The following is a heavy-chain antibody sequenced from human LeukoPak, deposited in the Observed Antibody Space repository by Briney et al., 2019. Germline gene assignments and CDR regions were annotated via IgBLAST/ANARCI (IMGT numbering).Heavy chain of an antibody. V-gene: IGHV3-23*01. CDR2: NRGGGET. Sequence: GGSLRHSFAASGFSFSNFAMSWVGPAPARGPEWVSSNRGGGETFYADSVKGRFTLSRDDSRNTVYLQLNNLRVEDTAIYYCAKANWVSNADAVWWGQGTQVTVSS. CDR1: GFSFSNFA. CDR3: AKANWVSNADAVW. J-gene: IGHJ4*02. D-gene: IGHD1-1*01.